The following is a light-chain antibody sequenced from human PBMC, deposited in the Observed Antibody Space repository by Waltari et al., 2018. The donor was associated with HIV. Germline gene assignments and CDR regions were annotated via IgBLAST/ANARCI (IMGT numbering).Light chain of an antibody. Sequence: QSVLTQPPSVSAAPGQKVAISCSGSTSNIWRNYVSWYQHLPGAAPKLLIYDNGHRPSGIPDRFSGSKSDTSATLGITGLQTGDEADYYCATWDSDLRGWVFGGGTKLAVL. J-gene: IGLJ3*02. V-gene: IGLV1-51*01. CDR1: TSNIWRNY. CDR3: ATWDSDLRGWV. CDR2: DNG.